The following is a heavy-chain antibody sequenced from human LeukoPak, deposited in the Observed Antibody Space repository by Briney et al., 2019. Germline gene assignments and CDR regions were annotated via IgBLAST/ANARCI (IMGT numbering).Heavy chain of an antibody. CDR3: ARVRAAAGDY. Sequence: GGSLRLSCAASGFTFSSYWTSWVRQAPGKGLEWVANIKQDGSEKYYVDSVKGRFTISRDNAKNSLYLQMNSLRAEDTAVYYCARVRAAAGDYWGQGTLVTVSS. V-gene: IGHV3-7*01. J-gene: IGHJ4*02. CDR1: GFTFSSYW. D-gene: IGHD6-13*01. CDR2: IKQDGSEK.